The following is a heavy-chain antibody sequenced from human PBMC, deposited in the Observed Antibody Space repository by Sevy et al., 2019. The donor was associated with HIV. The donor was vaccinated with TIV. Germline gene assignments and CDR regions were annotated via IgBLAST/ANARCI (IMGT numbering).Heavy chain of an antibody. D-gene: IGHD1-26*01. V-gene: IGHV4-59*08. Sequence: TLSLTCTVSGGSITSLYWNWIRQPPGKGLEWIANIYYNGHINYNPSLKSRVTLSLDTSKNQFSLRLSSVTAADTAMYYCAGENAWGRGYSWGQGALVTVSS. CDR2: IYYNGHI. CDR3: AGENAWGRGYS. CDR1: GGSITSLY. J-gene: IGHJ4*02.